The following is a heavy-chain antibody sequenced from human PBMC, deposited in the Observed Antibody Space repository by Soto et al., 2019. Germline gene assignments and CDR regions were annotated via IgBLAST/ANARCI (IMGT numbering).Heavy chain of an antibody. CDR3: ARNSGSAPVYYYYYYMDV. CDR2: IWYDGSNK. J-gene: IGHJ6*03. V-gene: IGHV3-33*01. Sequence: QVQLVESGGGVVQPGRSLRLSCAASGFTFSSYGMHWVRQAPGKGLEWVAVIWYDGSNKYYADSVKGRFTISRDNSKNTPYLQMNSLRAEDTAVYYCARNSGSAPVYYYYYYMDVWGKGTTVTVSS. CDR1: GFTFSSYG. D-gene: IGHD6-19*01.